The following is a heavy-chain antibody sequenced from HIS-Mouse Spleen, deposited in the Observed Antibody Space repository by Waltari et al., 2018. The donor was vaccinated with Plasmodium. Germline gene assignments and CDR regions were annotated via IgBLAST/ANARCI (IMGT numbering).Heavy chain of an antibody. CDR1: GGSISSSSYY. V-gene: IGHV4-39*07. D-gene: IGHD4-4*01. Sequence: QLQLQESGPGLVKPSETLSLTCTVSGGSISSSSYYWGWIRHPPGKGLEWIRSIYYSGSTYYNPSLKSRVTISVDTSKNQFSLKLSSVTAADTAVYYCARDCTVTTKLEYYYYGMDVWGQGTTVTVSS. CDR3: ARDCTVTTKLEYYYYGMDV. J-gene: IGHJ6*02. CDR2: IYYSGST.